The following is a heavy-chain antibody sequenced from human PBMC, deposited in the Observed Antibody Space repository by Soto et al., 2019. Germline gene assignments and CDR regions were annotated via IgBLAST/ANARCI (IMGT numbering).Heavy chain of an antibody. D-gene: IGHD3-16*02. V-gene: IGHV3-9*01. CDR2: ISWNSGNI. CDR3: AKDKEGYYYYIWGSYRYEFDY. CDR1: GFTFDDYA. Sequence: EVQLVESGGGLVQPGRSLRLSCAASGFTFDDYAMHWVRQAPGKGLEWVSGISWNSGNIGYADSVKGRFTISRDNGKNCLYLEMNSLRAEDTALYYCAKDKEGYYYYIWGSYRYEFDYWGQGTLVTVSS. J-gene: IGHJ4*02.